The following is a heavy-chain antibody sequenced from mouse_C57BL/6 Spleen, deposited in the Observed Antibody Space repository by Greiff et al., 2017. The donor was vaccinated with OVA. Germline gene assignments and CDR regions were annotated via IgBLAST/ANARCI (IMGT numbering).Heavy chain of an antibody. CDR3: TRRGAGSSYSL. CDR1: GYTFTDYE. D-gene: IGHD1-1*01. CDR2: IDPETGGT. J-gene: IGHJ3*01. V-gene: IGHV1-15*01. Sequence: QVQLKESGAELVRPGASVTLSCKASGYTFTDYEMHWVKQTPVHGLEWIGAIDPETGGTAYNQKFKGKAILTADKSSSTAYMGLRSLTSEDSAVYYCTRRGAGSSYSLWGPGTLVTVSA.